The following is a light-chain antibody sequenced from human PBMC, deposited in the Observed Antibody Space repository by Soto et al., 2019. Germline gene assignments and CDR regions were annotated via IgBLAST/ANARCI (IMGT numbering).Light chain of an antibody. CDR2: GAS. Sequence: EIVLTQSPGTLSLSPGERATLSCRASQSVSSSYLAWYQQKPGQAPRLLIYGASSMATGIPDRFSGSGSGTDFTLTISRLEPEDCAVYYCQQYSSSPRTFGQGTKVEIK. CDR1: QSVSSSY. V-gene: IGKV3-20*01. J-gene: IGKJ1*01. CDR3: QQYSSSPRT.